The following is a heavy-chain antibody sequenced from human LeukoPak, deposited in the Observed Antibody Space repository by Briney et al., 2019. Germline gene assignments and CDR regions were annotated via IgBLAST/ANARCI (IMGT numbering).Heavy chain of an antibody. CDR2: FDLEDGET. J-gene: IGHJ6*02. V-gene: IGHV1-24*01. CDR3: ATVKGQLVQYNYYGMDV. D-gene: IGHD6-6*01. Sequence: GASVKVSCKVSGYTLTELSMHWVRQALGKGLEWMGGFDLEDGETIYAQRFQGRVTMTEDTSTDTAYMELSSLRSEDTAVYYCATVKGQLVQYNYYGMDVWGQGTTVTVSS. CDR1: GYTLTELS.